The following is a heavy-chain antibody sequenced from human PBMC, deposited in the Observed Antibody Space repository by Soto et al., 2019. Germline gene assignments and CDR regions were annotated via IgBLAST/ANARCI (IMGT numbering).Heavy chain of an antibody. V-gene: IGHV4-61*01. CDR1: GGSVSSGSYY. J-gene: IGHJ4*02. CDR2: IYYSGST. D-gene: IGHD3-22*01. CDR3: ARGLVVSSYHFDY. Sequence: SETLSLTCTVSGGSVSSGSYYWSWIRQPPGKGLEWIGYIYYSGSTNYNPSLKSRVTISVDTSKNQFSLKLSSVTAADTAVYYCARGLVVSSYHFDYWGQGTLVTVSS.